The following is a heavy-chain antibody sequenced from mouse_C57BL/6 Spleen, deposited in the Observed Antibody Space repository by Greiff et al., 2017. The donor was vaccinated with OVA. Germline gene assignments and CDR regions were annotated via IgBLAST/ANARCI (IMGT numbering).Heavy chain of an antibody. CDR1: GYTFTDYY. V-gene: IGHV1-26*01. D-gene: IGHD1-1*01. CDR3: ASAPITTVVAKGAMDY. Sequence: EVQLQQSGPELVKPGASVKISCKASGYTFTDYYMNWVKQSHGKSLEWIGDINPNNGGTSYNQKFKGKATLTVDKSSSTAYMELRSLTSEDSAVYYCASAPITTVVAKGAMDYWGQGTSVTVSS. CDR2: INPNNGGT. J-gene: IGHJ4*01.